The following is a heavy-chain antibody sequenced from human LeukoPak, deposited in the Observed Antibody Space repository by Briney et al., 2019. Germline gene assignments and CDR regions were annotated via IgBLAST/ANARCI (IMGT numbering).Heavy chain of an antibody. Sequence: SETLSLTCTVSGDSISRYYWSWIRQPAGKGLEWIGRIYTSGSTNYNPSLKSRVTMSVDTSKNQFSLKLRSVTAADTAVYYCARVATTVRYFYYGMDVWGQGTSVTVSS. J-gene: IGHJ6*02. CDR3: ARVATTVRYFYYGMDV. CDR2: IYTSGST. D-gene: IGHD4-11*01. V-gene: IGHV4-4*07. CDR1: GDSISRYY.